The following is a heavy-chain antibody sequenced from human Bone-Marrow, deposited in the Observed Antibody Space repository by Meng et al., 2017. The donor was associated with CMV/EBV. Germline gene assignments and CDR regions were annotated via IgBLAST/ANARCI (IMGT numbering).Heavy chain of an antibody. CDR2: IIPIFGTA. V-gene: IGHV1-69*12. D-gene: IGHD6-19*01. Sequence: QVQLVQSGAWVKKPGPSVKVSCNASVGTFTSYAISGVQQGPGQGLEWMGVIIPIFGTANYAQKFQGRVTITANESTSTAYMELSSLRSEDTAVYYCACSPRYSSGWGFDYWGQGTLVTVSS. CDR1: VGTFTSYA. J-gene: IGHJ4*02. CDR3: ACSPRYSSGWGFDY.